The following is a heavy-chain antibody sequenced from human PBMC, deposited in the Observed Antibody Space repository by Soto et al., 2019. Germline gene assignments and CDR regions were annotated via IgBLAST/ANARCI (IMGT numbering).Heavy chain of an antibody. V-gene: IGHV6-1*01. CDR3: ARSPFPSGDYIWGSYRAGWFDP. D-gene: IGHD3-16*01. Sequence: KQSQTLSLTCAISGDSVSSNSAAWNWIRQSPSRGLEWLGRTYYRSKWYNDYAVSVKSRITINPDTSKNQFSLQLNSVTPEDTAVYYCARSPFPSGDYIWGSYRAGWFDPWGQGTLVTVSS. CDR2: TYYRSKWYN. J-gene: IGHJ5*02. CDR1: GDSVSSNSAA.